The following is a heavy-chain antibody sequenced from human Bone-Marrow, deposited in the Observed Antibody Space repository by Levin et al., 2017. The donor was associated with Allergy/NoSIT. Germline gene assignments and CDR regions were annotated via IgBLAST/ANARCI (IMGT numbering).Heavy chain of an antibody. J-gene: IGHJ6*02. CDR2: IIPIFGTA. V-gene: IGHV1-69*13. CDR1: GGTFSSYA. CDR3: ARGELRCSGGSCYLDYYYYGMDV. D-gene: IGHD2-15*01. Sequence: SVKVSCKASGGTFSSYAISWVRQAPGQGLEWMGGIIPIFGTANYAQKFQGRVTITADESTSTAYMELSSLRSEDTAVYYCARGELRCSGGSCYLDYYYYGMDVWGQGTTVTVSS.